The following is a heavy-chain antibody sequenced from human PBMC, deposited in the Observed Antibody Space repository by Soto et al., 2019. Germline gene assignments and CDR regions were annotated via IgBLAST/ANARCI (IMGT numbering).Heavy chain of an antibody. Sequence: ASVKVSCKVSGYTLTELSMHWVRQAPGKGLEWMGGFDPEDGETTYTQKFQGRVTMTEDTSTDTAYMELSSLRSEDTAVYYCATIPISYYYDSSGPLFDYWGQGTLVTSPQ. J-gene: IGHJ4*02. CDR1: GYTLTELS. D-gene: IGHD3-22*01. CDR3: ATIPISYYYDSSGPLFDY. V-gene: IGHV1-24*01. CDR2: FDPEDGET.